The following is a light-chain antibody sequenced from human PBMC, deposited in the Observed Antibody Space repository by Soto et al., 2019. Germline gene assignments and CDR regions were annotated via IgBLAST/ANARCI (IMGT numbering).Light chain of an antibody. J-gene: IGKJ1*01. CDR1: QSVSSN. CDR3: QQYNNWPAWT. CDR2: GTS. Sequence: EIVMTQSPATLSVSPGERATLSCRASQSVSSNLAWYQQKPGQAPRLIIYGTSTRATGIPARFSGSGSGTEFTLTLSSLQSEDFAVYYCQQYNNWPAWTFGQGTKVDIK. V-gene: IGKV3-15*01.